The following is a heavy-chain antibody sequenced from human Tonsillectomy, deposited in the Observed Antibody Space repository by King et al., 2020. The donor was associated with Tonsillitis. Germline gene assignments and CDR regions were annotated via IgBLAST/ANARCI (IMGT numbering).Heavy chain of an antibody. Sequence: DVQLVQSGGGLVQPGGSLRLSCVASGFTFRTYNMNWVRQAPGKGLEWLSSITGGSDDIYYADSVKGRFTISRDNAKDSLYLQMNSLTAEDTAVYYCARDFSGTYFRWYFDLWGPGTLVTVSS. V-gene: IGHV3-48*04. D-gene: IGHD2/OR15-2a*01. CDR3: ARDFSGTYFRWYFDL. CDR1: GFTFRTYN. CDR2: ITGGSDDI. J-gene: IGHJ2*01.